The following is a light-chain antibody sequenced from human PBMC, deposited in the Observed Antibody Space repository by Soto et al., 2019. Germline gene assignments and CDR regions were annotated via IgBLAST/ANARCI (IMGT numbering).Light chain of an antibody. V-gene: IGKV1-39*01. J-gene: IGKJ1*01. CDR2: AAS. CDR1: RNSGTF. CDR3: QQSLSNPPT. Sequence: DIQMTQSPSSLSASVGDRVTIFCRASRNSGTFLNWYQQKPGKAPKLLIFAASGLHSGVPSRFSGSGAGTDFTFTISSLQPEDVATCYCQQSLSNPPTFDHGTKVAIK.